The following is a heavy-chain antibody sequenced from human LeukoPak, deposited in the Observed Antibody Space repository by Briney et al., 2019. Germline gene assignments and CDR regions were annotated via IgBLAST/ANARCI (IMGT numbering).Heavy chain of an antibody. Sequence: GGSLRLSCAASGFTLSSYSMNWVRQAPGKGLEWVSYISSISGTINYADSVKGRFTISGDNARNSLFPQMNSLRAEDTAVYYCARDHNYAFDYWGQGTLVTVSS. J-gene: IGHJ4*02. CDR2: ISSISGTI. CDR1: GFTLSSYS. CDR3: ARDHNYAFDY. V-gene: IGHV3-48*01. D-gene: IGHD5-18*01.